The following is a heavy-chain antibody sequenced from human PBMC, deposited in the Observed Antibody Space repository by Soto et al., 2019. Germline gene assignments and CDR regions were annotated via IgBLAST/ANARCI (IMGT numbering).Heavy chain of an antibody. CDR3: ARDSPPRRIAAAGTLDY. J-gene: IGHJ4*02. CDR1: GFTFSSYA. D-gene: IGHD6-13*01. V-gene: IGHV3-30-3*01. CDR2: ISYDGSNK. Sequence: QVQLVESGGGVVQPGRSLRLSCAASGFTFSSYAIHWDRQAPGKGLEWVAVISYDGSNKYYADSVKGRFTISRDNSKNXPYLQMNSLRAEDTAVYYCARDSPPRRIAAAGTLDYWGQGTLVTVSS.